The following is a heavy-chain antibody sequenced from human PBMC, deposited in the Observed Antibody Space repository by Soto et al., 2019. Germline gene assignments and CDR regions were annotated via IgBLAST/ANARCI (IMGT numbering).Heavy chain of an antibody. CDR1: GGSFSGYY. CDR2: INHSGST. D-gene: IGHD3-10*01. CDR3: ARGAYYYGSGPDSFRFDY. J-gene: IGHJ4*02. Sequence: QVQLQQWGAGPLKPSETLSLTCAVYGGSFSGYYWSWIRQPPGKGLEWIGEINHSGSTNYNPSLKSRVTISVDTSKNQFSLKLSSVTAAATAVYYCARGAYYYGSGPDSFRFDYWGQGTLVTVSS. V-gene: IGHV4-34*01.